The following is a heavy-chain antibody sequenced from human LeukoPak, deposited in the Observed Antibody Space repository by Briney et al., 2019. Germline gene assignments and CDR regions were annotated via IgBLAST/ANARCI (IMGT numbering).Heavy chain of an antibody. D-gene: IGHD4-17*01. J-gene: IGHJ4*02. Sequence: GGSLRLSCSASGFRFTSFSMQWVRQAPGKGLEYVSAINNNGRAIYYADSVKGRFTISRDNSKNMLYLQMSSLRPEDTAVYFCVKRGRTSDYAYDYWGQGSLVTVSS. CDR1: GFRFTSFS. CDR3: VKRGRTSDYAYDY. V-gene: IGHV3-64D*06. CDR2: INNNGRAI.